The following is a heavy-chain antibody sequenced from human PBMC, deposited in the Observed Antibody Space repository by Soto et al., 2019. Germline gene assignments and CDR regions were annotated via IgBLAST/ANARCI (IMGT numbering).Heavy chain of an antibody. Sequence: QVQLVQSGAEVKKPGASVKVSCKTSGYTFTNYYMHWVRQAPGQGLEWMGWINPNSGGTNYAQKFQGCVTMTRDTSISTAYMELRSLKHNHTAVYYCARSYSNYAPSDCWGQGTLVTVSS. D-gene: IGHD4-4*01. CDR1: GYTFTNYY. CDR3: ARSYSNYAPSDC. V-gene: IGHV1-2*04. J-gene: IGHJ4*02. CDR2: INPNSGGT.